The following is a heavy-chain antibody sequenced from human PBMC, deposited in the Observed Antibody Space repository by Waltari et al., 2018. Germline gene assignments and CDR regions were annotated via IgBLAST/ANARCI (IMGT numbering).Heavy chain of an antibody. CDR3: AKYAGSQPIDY. CDR1: GFTFSSYG. J-gene: IGHJ4*02. CDR2: IRYDGSNK. Sequence: QVQLVESGGGVVQPGGSLRLSCAASGFTFSSYGMHWVRQAPGKGLEWVAFIRYDGSNKYYADSVKGRFTISRDNSKNTLYLQMNSLRAEDTAVYYCAKYAGSQPIDYWGQGTLVTVSS. V-gene: IGHV3-30*02. D-gene: IGHD6-13*01.